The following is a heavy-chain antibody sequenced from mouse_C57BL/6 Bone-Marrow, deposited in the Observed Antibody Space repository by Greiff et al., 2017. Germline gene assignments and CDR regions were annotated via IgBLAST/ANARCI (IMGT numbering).Heavy chain of an antibody. J-gene: IGHJ2*01. CDR3: ARPIYYGYDAFCY. CDR2: IDPSDSYT. Sequence: QVQLQQPGAELVKPGASVKLSCTASGYTFTSYWMQWVKQRPGQGLEWIGEIDPSDSYTNYNQKFKGKATLTVDTSSSTAYMQLSSLTSEDSAVYYCARPIYYGYDAFCYWGQGTTRTV. V-gene: IGHV1-50*01. D-gene: IGHD2-2*01. CDR1: GYTFTSYW.